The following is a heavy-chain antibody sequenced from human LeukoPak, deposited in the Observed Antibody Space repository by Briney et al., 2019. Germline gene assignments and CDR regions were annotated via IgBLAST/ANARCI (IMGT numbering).Heavy chain of an antibody. D-gene: IGHD3-10*01. CDR3: CRVIDKAGELNFDY. J-gene: IGHJ4*02. CDR1: GFTFGDYA. V-gene: IGHV3-49*03. Sequence: GGSLRLSCIASGFTFGDYAMSWFRQAPGKGLEWVGFIRSKAYGGTTEYAASVKGRFTISRDDSKSIAYLQMNSLKTEDTAVYYCCRVIDKAGELNFDYWGQGTLVTVSS. CDR2: IRSKAYGGTT.